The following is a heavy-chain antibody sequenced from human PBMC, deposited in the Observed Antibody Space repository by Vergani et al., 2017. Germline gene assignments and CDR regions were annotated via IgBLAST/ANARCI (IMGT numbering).Heavy chain of an antibody. Sequence: EVQLLESGGGLVQPGGSLRLSCAASGFTFSSYAMSWVRQAPGKGLEWVSAISGSGGSTYYADSVKGRFTISRDNSKNTLYLQMNSLRAEDPAVYYCAKDQRSFGVVPKYYYYYGMDVWGQGTTVTVSS. CDR1: GFTFSSYA. D-gene: IGHD3-3*01. V-gene: IGHV3-23*01. CDR2: ISGSGGST. J-gene: IGHJ6*02. CDR3: AKDQRSFGVVPKYYYYYGMDV.